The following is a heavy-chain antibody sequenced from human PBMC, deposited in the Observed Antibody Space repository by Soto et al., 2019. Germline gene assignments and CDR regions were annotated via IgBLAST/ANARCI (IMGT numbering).Heavy chain of an antibody. Sequence: TLSLTCTVSGGSVSSYYWSWIRQPPGKGLEWIGYIYYSGSTNYNPSLKSRVTISVDTSKNQFSLKLSSVTAADTAVYYCARYYYDTGGHYYFDYWGQGTLVTVSS. V-gene: IGHV4-59*02. D-gene: IGHD3-22*01. J-gene: IGHJ4*02. CDR3: ARYYYDTGGHYYFDY. CDR1: GGSVSSYY. CDR2: IYYSGST.